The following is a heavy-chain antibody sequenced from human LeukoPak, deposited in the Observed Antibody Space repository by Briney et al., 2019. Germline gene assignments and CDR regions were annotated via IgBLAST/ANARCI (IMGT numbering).Heavy chain of an antibody. V-gene: IGHV3-23*01. CDR2: ISGSGGST. D-gene: IGHD2-2*02. Sequence: PGGSLRLSCAASGFTFSSYAMSWVRQAPGKGLEWVSAISGSGGSTYYADSVKGRFTISRDNSKNTLYLQMNSLRAEDTAVYYCAKAYRTGFFTEDIVVVPAAILVGYWGQGTLVTVSS. CDR3: AKAYRTGFFTEDIVVVPAAILVGY. J-gene: IGHJ4*02. CDR1: GFTFSSYA.